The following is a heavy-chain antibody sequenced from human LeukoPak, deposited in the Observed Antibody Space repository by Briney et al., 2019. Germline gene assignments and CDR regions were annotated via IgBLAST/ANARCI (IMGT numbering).Heavy chain of an antibody. CDR1: GYTFTSYD. Sequence: GASVKVSCKASGYTFTSYDINWVRQATGQGLEWMGWMNPNSGNTGYAQKFQGRVTITRNTSISTAYMELSSLRSEDTAVYYCARGSGTPRGNYDFWSGYYLFDYWGQGTLVTVSS. J-gene: IGHJ4*02. D-gene: IGHD3-3*01. V-gene: IGHV1-8*03. CDR3: ARGSGTPRGNYDFWSGYYLFDY. CDR2: MNPNSGNT.